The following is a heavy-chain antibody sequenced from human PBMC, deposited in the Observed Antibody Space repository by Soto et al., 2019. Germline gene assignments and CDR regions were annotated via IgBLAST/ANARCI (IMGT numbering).Heavy chain of an antibody. D-gene: IGHD3-10*01. J-gene: IGHJ4*02. CDR3: ARTYFGSGSQYY. CDR1: GGSISDSDNY. Sequence: QLQLQESGPGLVEPSETLSLTCTVSGGSISDSDNYWGWIRQSPGKGLEWIGSIHYSGRTYQNPSLKGRVTIPVDTPKNHFSLKLSSVTAADTAVYYCARTYFGSGSQYYWGQGALVTVSS. CDR2: IHYSGRT. V-gene: IGHV4-39*01.